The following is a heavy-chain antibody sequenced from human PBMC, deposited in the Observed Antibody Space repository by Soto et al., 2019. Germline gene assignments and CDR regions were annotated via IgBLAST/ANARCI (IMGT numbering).Heavy chain of an antibody. D-gene: IGHD3-10*01. CDR2: IYYSGST. V-gene: IGHV4-39*01. J-gene: IGHJ4*02. CDR3: ARPGGSGSLRGSDFDY. CDR1: GGSISSSSYY. Sequence: SETLSLTCTVSGGSISSSSYYWGWIRQPPGKGLEWIGSIYYSGSTYYNPSLKSRVTISVDTSKNQFSLKLSSVTAADTAVYYCARPGGSGSLRGSDFDYWGQGTLVTVSS.